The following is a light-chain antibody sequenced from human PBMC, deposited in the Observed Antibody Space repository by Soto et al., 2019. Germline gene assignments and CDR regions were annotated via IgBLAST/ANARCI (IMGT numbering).Light chain of an antibody. Sequence: EIVMTQSTATLSVSPGERATLSCRASQSVAGNLAWYQLKPGQAPRLLIYDASTRATGIPARFNGSGSGTELTVSTSSVQSEDFAVNYCQQYTNWHWAFGQGTKVEIK. J-gene: IGKJ1*01. CDR1: QSVAGN. CDR2: DAS. CDR3: QQYTNWHWA. V-gene: IGKV3-15*01.